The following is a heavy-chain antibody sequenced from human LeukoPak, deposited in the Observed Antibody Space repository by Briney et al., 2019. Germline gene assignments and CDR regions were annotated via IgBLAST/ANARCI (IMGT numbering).Heavy chain of an antibody. CDR1: GGTFISYA. J-gene: IGHJ4*02. V-gene: IGHV1-69*04. CDR3: ARGNNWNDVIFY. D-gene: IGHD1-1*01. CDR2: IIPILGIA. Sequence: GASVKVSCKASGGTFISYAISWVRQAPGQGLEWMGRIIPILGIANYAQKFQGRVTITADKSTSTAYMELSSLRSEDTAVYYCARGNNWNDVIFYWGQGTLVTVSS.